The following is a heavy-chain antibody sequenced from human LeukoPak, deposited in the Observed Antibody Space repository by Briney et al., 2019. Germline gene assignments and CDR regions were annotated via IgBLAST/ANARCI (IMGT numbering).Heavy chain of an antibody. CDR2: ISGTGLST. V-gene: IGHV3-23*01. J-gene: IGHJ3*02. CDR1: GFTFNTYT. CDR3: AKEASSITMIVVVIGAFDI. D-gene: IGHD3-22*01. Sequence: PGGSLRLSCAASGFTFNTYTMNWVRQAPGKGLEWVSGISGTGLSTYYADSVRGRFTISRDNSKNTLYLQMNSLRAEDTAVYYCAKEASSITMIVVVIGAFDIWGQGTMVTVSS.